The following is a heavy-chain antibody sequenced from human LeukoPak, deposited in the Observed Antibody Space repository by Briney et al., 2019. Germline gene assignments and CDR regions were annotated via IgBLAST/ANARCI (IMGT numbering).Heavy chain of an antibody. CDR1: GFTFSNYA. CDR3: AKTDLTVAVRPLDY. J-gene: IGHJ4*02. Sequence: GGSLRLSCAASGFTFSNYAMSWVRQAPGRGLEWVSGISGSGDSTYYADSVKGRFTISRDNPKNTLHLQMNSLRAEDTAVYYCAKTDLTVAVRPLDYWGQGTLVTVPS. V-gene: IGHV3-23*01. D-gene: IGHD6-6*01. CDR2: ISGSGDST.